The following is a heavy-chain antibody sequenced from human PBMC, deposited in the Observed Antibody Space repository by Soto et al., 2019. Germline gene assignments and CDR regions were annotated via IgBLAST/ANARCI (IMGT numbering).Heavy chain of an antibody. CDR3: ALVRGVTPYNYYYGMDV. CDR1: GGSISSSSYY. D-gene: IGHD3-10*02. J-gene: IGHJ6*02. V-gene: IGHV4-39*01. CDR2: IFYSGST. Sequence: SETLSLTCTVSGGSISSSSYYWGWIRQPPGKGLEWIGSIFYSGSTYYNPSLKSRVTISVDTSKNQLSLKLSSVTAADTAVYYCALVRGVTPYNYYYGMDVWGQGTTVTVSS.